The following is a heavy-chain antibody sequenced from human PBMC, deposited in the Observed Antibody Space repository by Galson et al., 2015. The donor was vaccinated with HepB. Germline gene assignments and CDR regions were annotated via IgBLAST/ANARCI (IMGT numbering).Heavy chain of an antibody. D-gene: IGHD2-2*01. V-gene: IGHV1-18*04. Sequence: SVKVSCKASGYTFTSYGISWVRQAPGQGLEWMGWISAYNGNTNYAQKLQGRVTMTTDTSTSTAYMELRSLRSDDTAVYYCARDFGLIVPAAISLRYDYWGQGTLVTVSS. CDR1: GYTFTSYG. CDR3: ARDFGLIVPAAISLRYDY. J-gene: IGHJ4*02. CDR2: ISAYNGNT.